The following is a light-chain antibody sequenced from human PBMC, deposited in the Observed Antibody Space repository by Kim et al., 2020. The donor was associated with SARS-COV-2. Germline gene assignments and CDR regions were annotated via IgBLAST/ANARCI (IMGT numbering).Light chain of an antibody. CDR1: RSISSY. J-gene: IGKJ1*01. CDR2: SAS. V-gene: IGKV1-39*01. CDR3: LQSYINPET. Sequence: DIQMTQSPSSLSASVGDRVTITCRASRSISSYLNWYQQKPGKAPRLLIYSASNLQSGVPSRFSGSGSGTDFTLTVSSLQPEDFATYYCLQSYINPETFGQGTKVDIK.